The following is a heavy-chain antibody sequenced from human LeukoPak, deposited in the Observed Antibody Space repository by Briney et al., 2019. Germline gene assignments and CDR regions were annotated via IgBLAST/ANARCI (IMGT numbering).Heavy chain of an antibody. D-gene: IGHD3-3*01. CDR1: GFTVSTNY. Sequence: GGSLRLSCAASGFTVSTNYMSWVRQAPGKGLEWVSIIYSGGSIKYADSVKGRFTISRDNYKNTLYLQMNSLRAEDTAVYYCARDLHDFWSGSAGGMDVWGQGTTVTVSS. CDR3: ARDLHDFWSGSAGGMDV. V-gene: IGHV3-66*01. J-gene: IGHJ6*02. CDR2: IYSGGSI.